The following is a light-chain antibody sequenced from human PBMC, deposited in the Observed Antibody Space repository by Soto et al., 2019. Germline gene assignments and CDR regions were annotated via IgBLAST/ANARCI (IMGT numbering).Light chain of an antibody. CDR3: QQSYSTPQIT. CDR1: QGIRND. Sequence: QMTQSPSSLSASVGDRVTITCRASQGIRNDLGWYQQKPGKAPKLLIYAASSLQSGVPSRFSGSGSGTDFNLTLTSMQPEDLATYYCQQSYSTPQITFGQGTRLEI. CDR2: AAS. V-gene: IGKV1-39*01. J-gene: IGKJ5*01.